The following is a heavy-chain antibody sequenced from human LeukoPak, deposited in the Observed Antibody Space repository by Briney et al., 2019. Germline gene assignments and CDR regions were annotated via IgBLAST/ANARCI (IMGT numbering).Heavy chain of an antibody. CDR2: INQSGST. V-gene: IGHV4-34*01. CDR3: ARQGRYSFGDYYYMDV. Sequence: PSETLSLTCAVYGGSFSGYYWTWIRQPPGKGLAWIGEINQSGSTNYNPSLKSRVTISVDTSKNQFSLKVSSVTAADTAVYYCARQGRYSFGDYYYMDVWGKGTTVTVSS. D-gene: IGHD5-18*01. CDR1: GGSFSGYY. J-gene: IGHJ6*03.